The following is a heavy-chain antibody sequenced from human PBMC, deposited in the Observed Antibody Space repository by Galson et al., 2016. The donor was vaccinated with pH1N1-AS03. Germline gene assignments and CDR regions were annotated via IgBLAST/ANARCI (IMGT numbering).Heavy chain of an antibody. J-gene: IGHJ3*02. CDR3: ARGRYSAFDI. D-gene: IGHD1-1*01. Sequence: SVSSNIDAWNWIRQSPSGGLEWLGRTYWRSKWYNDYAVSVKSRITINPDTSKYQFSLQLNSVTPEDTAVYYCARGRYSAFDIWGQGTMVTVSS. CDR1: SVSSNIDA. CDR2: TYWRSKWYN. V-gene: IGHV6-1*01.